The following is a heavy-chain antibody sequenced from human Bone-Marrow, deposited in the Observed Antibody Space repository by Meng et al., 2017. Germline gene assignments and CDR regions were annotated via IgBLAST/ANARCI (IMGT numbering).Heavy chain of an antibody. CDR2: IYQSGST. Sequence: QVQLHESGPRLVRSSETLSLTCTVSCASVNTGSYYWSWIRQPPGRGLELIGFIYQSGSTNNNPSLKSRVTISLDMSSNQFSLTLNSVTAADTAIYYCARGVVADPPGDWGRGTLVTVSS. V-gene: IGHV4-61*01. CDR3: ARGVVADPPGD. CDR1: CASVNTGSYY. J-gene: IGHJ1*01. D-gene: IGHD2-15*01.